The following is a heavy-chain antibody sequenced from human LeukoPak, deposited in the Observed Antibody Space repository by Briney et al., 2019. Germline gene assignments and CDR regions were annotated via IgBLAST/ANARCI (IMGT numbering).Heavy chain of an antibody. Sequence: GGSLRLSCAASGFIFSSYAMHWVRQAPGKGLGWVAIVAYDGSDKYYADSVKGRFTISRDNSKNTLYLQMNSLRGEDMAVYYCARRRIPGTTPAGSDIWGQGTMVTVSS. CDR3: ARRRIPGTTPAGSDI. V-gene: IGHV3-30*04. CDR2: VAYDGSDK. CDR1: GFIFSSYA. D-gene: IGHD1-7*01. J-gene: IGHJ3*02.